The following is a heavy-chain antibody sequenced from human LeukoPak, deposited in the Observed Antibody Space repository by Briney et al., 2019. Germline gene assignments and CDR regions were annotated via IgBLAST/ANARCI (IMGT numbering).Heavy chain of an antibody. Sequence: HPGGSMRLSCAASRFTFSSYEMNWVRQAPGKGLEWVSYISSSSSTIYYADSVKGRFTISRDNAKNSLYLQMNRLRAEDTAVYYCARAPYTIFGAMDVWGKGTTVTVSS. D-gene: IGHD3-3*01. V-gene: IGHV3-48*03. J-gene: IGHJ6*03. CDR2: ISSSSSTI. CDR1: RFTFSSYE. CDR3: ARAPYTIFGAMDV.